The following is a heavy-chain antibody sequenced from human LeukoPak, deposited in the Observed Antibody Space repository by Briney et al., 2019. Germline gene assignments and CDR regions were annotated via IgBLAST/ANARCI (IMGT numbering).Heavy chain of an antibody. CDR1: GFTVSSNY. Sequence: GGSLRLSCAASGFTVSSNYMSWVRQAPGKGLEWVSAISGSGGSTYYADSVKGRFTISRDNSKNTLYLQMNSLRAEDTAVYYCAKDLGAMRYFDYWGQGTLVTVSS. CDR2: ISGSGGST. D-gene: IGHD3-16*01. V-gene: IGHV3-23*01. J-gene: IGHJ4*02. CDR3: AKDLGAMRYFDY.